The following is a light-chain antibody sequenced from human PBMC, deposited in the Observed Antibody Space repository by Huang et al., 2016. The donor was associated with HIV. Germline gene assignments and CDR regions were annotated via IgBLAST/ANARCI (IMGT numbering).Light chain of an antibody. CDR2: GAS. J-gene: IGKJ2*01. Sequence: EIVLTQSPATLSASPGERVTLACRASQSVSSNLAWLQQKPGQAPGLLIYGASSRATGIPVRFSGSGSGTEFTLTISSLQSEDFAFYYCQQYNDWPPDPTFGQGTKLDTK. V-gene: IGKV3D-15*01. CDR1: QSVSSN. CDR3: QQYNDWPPDPT.